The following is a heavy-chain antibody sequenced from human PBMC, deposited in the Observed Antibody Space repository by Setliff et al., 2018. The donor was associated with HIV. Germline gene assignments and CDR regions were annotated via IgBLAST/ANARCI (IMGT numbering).Heavy chain of an antibody. CDR1: GHTFASYG. D-gene: IGHD3-10*01. CDR2: ITAYNANT. V-gene: IGHV1-18*01. Sequence: ASVKVSCKASGHTFASYGITWVRQAPGQGLEWMGWITAYNANTRYAQKFEGRVTMTTDTSTSTAYMELRSLRSDDTAVYYCARAGTLPMSINWFDPWGPGTLVTVSS. J-gene: IGHJ5*02. CDR3: ARAGTLPMSINWFDP.